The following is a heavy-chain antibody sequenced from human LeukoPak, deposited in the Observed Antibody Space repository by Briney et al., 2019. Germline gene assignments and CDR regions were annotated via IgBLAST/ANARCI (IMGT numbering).Heavy chain of an antibody. CDR2: ISSSSSYI. J-gene: IGHJ4*02. V-gene: IGHV3-21*01. Sequence: GGSLRLSCAASGFTFSSYSMNWVRQAPGKGLEWVSSISSSSSYIYYADSVKGRFTISRDNAKNSLYLQMNSLRAEDTAVYYCATDLSGYCSGGSCYSGDYWGQGTLVTVSS. CDR1: GFTFSSYS. CDR3: ATDLSGYCSGGSCYSGDY. D-gene: IGHD2-15*01.